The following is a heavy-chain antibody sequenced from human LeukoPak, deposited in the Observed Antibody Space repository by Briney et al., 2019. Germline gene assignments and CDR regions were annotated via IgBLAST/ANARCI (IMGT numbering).Heavy chain of an antibody. CDR3: TRVEETATTAAIIRKYSYYYYYMDV. Sequence: GGSLRLSCAASGFTFSTYRMSWVRQAPGKGLEWVANRKQDGSEKHYVDSVKGRFTISRDNAKNSLYLQMSSLRAEDTAVYYCTRVEETATTAAIIRKYSYYYYYMDVWGKGNTVTVSS. CDR1: GFTFSTYR. V-gene: IGHV3-7*01. CDR2: RKQDGSEK. J-gene: IGHJ6*03. D-gene: IGHD4-11*01.